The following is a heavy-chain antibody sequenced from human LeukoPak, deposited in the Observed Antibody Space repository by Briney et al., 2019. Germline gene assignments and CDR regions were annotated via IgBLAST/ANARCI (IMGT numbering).Heavy chain of an antibody. Sequence: SETLSFTCTVSGGSISSGGYCWGWIRQHPGKGLEWIGYIYYSGSTYYNPSLKSRVTISVDTSKNQFSLKLSSVTAADTAVYYCARGGYYYYYGMDVWGKGTTVTVSS. D-gene: IGHD3-16*01. J-gene: IGHJ6*04. V-gene: IGHV4-31*03. CDR2: IYYSGST. CDR3: ARGGYYYYYGMDV. CDR1: GGSISSGGYC.